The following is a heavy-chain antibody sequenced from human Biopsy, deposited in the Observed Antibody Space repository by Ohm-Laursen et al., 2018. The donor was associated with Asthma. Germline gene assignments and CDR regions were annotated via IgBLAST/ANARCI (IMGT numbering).Heavy chain of an antibody. D-gene: IGHD3-9*01. Sequence: ATVKISCKSSGYNFISFAIHWVRQAPGQRLEWMGWVNTGNGDTKYSQKFQGRVTITRDISASTAYMELRSLRSEDTATYYCARTYYDFLTGQVKDVFGVWGQGTMVTVSS. J-gene: IGHJ3*01. V-gene: IGHV1-3*04. CDR3: ARTYYDFLTGQVKDVFGV. CDR2: VNTGNGDT. CDR1: GYNFISFA.